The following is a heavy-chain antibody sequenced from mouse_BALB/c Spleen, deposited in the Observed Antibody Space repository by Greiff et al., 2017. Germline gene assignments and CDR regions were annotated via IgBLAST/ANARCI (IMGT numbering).Heavy chain of an antibody. CDR3: ARAYYGNYWYFDV. CDR1: GFTFSDYG. CDR2: ISNLAYSI. D-gene: IGHD2-10*01. V-gene: IGHV5-15*02. Sequence: EVHLVESGGGLVQPGGSRKLSCAASGFTFSDYGMAWVRQAPGKGPEWVAFISNLAYSIYYADTVTGRFTISRENAKNTLYLEMSSLRSEDTAMYYCARAYYGNYWYFDVWGAGTTVTVSS. J-gene: IGHJ1*01.